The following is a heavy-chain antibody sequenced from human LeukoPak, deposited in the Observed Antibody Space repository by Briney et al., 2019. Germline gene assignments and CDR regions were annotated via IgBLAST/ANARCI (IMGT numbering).Heavy chain of an antibody. CDR3: ARYYLQWLARSTNWFDP. V-gene: IGHV4-34*01. CDR2: INHSGST. D-gene: IGHD6-19*01. CDR1: GDFITAYY. Sequence: PSETLSLTCTVSGDFITAYYWSWIRQPPGKELEWIGEINHSGSTNYNPSLKSLVTIAVETTKNQFSLKLRSVNAADTAVYYCARYYLQWLARSTNWFDPWGQGTLVTVSS. J-gene: IGHJ5*02.